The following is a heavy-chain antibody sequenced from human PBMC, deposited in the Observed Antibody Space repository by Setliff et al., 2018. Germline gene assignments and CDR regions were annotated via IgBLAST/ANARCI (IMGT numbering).Heavy chain of an antibody. V-gene: IGHV3-48*01. J-gene: IGHJ6*03. CDR2: IDISSTTI. CDR1: GFTFSSYS. D-gene: IGHD1-1*01. CDR3: ARVGREGDGNYYMDV. Sequence: GGSLRLSCAASGFTFSSYSMKWVRQAPGKGLEWISYIDISSTTIYYADSVKGRFTISRDNAKNSLYLQMNSLRAGDTAVYYCARVGREGDGNYYMDVWGKGTTVTVSS.